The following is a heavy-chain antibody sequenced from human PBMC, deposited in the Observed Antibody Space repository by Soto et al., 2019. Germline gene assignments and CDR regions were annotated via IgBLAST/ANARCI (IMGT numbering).Heavy chain of an antibody. CDR1: GFTFSSYG. V-gene: IGHV3-30*03. Sequence: QVQLVESGGGVVQPGRSLRLSCAASGFTFSSYGMHWVRQAPGKGLEWVAVISYDGNNKYYADSVKGRFTISRDSSKNTLYLQMNSLRAEDTAVYYCATEDWNYAFDFWGQGTLVTVSS. CDR3: ATEDWNYAFDF. CDR2: ISYDGNNK. J-gene: IGHJ4*02. D-gene: IGHD1-7*01.